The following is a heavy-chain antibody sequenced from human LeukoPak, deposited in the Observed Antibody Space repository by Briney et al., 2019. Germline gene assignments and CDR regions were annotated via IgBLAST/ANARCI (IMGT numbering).Heavy chain of an antibody. CDR1: GFTFSSYA. V-gene: IGHV3-23*01. Sequence: GGSLRLSCAASGFTFSSYAMSWVRQAPGKGLEWVSDINGSGGSTYYADSVKGRFTISRDNSKNTLYLQMNSLRVEDTAVYYCAKEGLRWYYYYYMDVWGKGTTVTVSS. D-gene: IGHD2-15*01. J-gene: IGHJ6*03. CDR2: INGSGGST. CDR3: AKEGLRWYYYYYMDV.